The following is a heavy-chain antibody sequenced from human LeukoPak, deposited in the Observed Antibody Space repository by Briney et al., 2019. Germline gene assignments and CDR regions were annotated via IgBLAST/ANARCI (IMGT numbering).Heavy chain of an antibody. CDR1: GFIFSSYV. V-gene: IGHV3-23*01. J-gene: IGHJ4*02. Sequence: GGSLRLSCAASGFIFSSYVMSWVRQAPGKGLEWVSAISGSGTSTYYADSVKGRFTISRDNSKNTLSLQMNSLGTEDTAVYYCAIRGYSGYFDYWGQGTLVTVSS. CDR3: AIRGYSGYFDY. D-gene: IGHD5-12*01. CDR2: ISGSGTST.